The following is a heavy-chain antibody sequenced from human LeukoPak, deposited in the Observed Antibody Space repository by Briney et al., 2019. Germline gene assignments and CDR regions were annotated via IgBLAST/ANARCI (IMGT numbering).Heavy chain of an antibody. CDR2: IRQDGSEK. CDR3: ARDSSSSWYWGDY. J-gene: IGHJ4*02. CDR1: GFTFSSYY. Sequence: GGSLRLSCAGSGFTFSSYYMSWVRQAPGKGLEWVANIRQDGSEKYYVDSVKGRFTISRDNSKNTLYLQMNSLGAEDTAVYYCARDSSSSWYWGDYWGQGTLVTVSS. D-gene: IGHD6-13*01. V-gene: IGHV3-7*01.